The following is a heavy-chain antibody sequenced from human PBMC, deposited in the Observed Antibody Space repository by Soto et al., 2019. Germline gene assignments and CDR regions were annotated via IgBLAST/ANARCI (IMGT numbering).Heavy chain of an antibody. D-gene: IGHD3-22*01. CDR3: ARDRFQYYYDSSGLDY. J-gene: IGHJ4*02. Sequence: PGGSLRLSCAASGFTFGSYGMHWVRQAPGKGLEWMAVIWYDGSNKYYADSVKGRFTISRDNSKNTLYLQMNSLRAEDTAVYYCARDRFQYYYDSSGLDYWGQGTLVTAS. CDR1: GFTFGSYG. V-gene: IGHV3-33*01. CDR2: IWYDGSNK.